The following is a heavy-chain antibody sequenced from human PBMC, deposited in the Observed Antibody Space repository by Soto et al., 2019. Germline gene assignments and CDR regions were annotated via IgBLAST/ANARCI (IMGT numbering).Heavy chain of an antibody. J-gene: IGHJ5*02. CDR2: IYYSGST. D-gene: IGHD3-3*01. CDR1: GCSINSYY. Sequence: PSETLSLTCTVSGCSINSYYWSWVRQPPGNGLEWIGYIYYSGSTNYNPSLKSRVTISVDTSKNQFSLKISSVTAADTAVYYCAKVNDFWTGYYSTNWFDPWGQGTLVTVSS. CDR3: AKVNDFWTGYYSTNWFDP. V-gene: IGHV4-59*01.